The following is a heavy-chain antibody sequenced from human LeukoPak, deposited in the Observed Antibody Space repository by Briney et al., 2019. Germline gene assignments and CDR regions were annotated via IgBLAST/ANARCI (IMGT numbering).Heavy chain of an antibody. D-gene: IGHD5-12*01. Sequence: PSETLSLTCTVSRGSISNYWWSWIRQAAGKRLEWIGRVYPSGTTHYNPSLQSRVTLSVDTSKNQPSLTLSSLTAADTAVYYCARDAGGYEDYWGQGTLVTVSS. V-gene: IGHV4-4*07. CDR3: ARDAGGYEDY. CDR1: RGSISNYW. J-gene: IGHJ4*02. CDR2: VYPSGTT.